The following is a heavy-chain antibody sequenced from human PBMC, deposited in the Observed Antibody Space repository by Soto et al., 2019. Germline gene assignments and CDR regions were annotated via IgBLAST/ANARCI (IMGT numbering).Heavy chain of an antibody. D-gene: IGHD1-7*01. CDR3: ARLPHGELTYYSYGLDV. Sequence: RGESLKISCKGSGYSFGNYWIDWVRQMPEKGLEWMGIIYPADSDTKYSPSFQGQVTISADKSISTAFLQWSSLKASDTAMYYCARLPHGELTYYSYGLDVWGPGTTVTASS. V-gene: IGHV5-51*01. J-gene: IGHJ6*02. CDR1: GYSFGNYW. CDR2: IYPADSDT.